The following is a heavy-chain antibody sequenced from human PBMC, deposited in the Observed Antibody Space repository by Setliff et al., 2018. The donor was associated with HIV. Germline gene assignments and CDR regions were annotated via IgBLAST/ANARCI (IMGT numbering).Heavy chain of an antibody. CDR3: ARQTWEYYDTLTGYYRSPKNFDS. Sequence: SETLSLTCTAPGGSINRSNYYWGWIRQPPGKGLEWIGTISYTGSTYYDPSLKSRVTISLDTSKNQFFLKLSSVTAPDTAIYYCARQTWEYYDTLTGYYRSPKNFDSWGQGTLVTVSS. D-gene: IGHD3-9*01. CDR2: ISYTGST. J-gene: IGHJ4*02. V-gene: IGHV4-39*01. CDR1: GGSINRSNYY.